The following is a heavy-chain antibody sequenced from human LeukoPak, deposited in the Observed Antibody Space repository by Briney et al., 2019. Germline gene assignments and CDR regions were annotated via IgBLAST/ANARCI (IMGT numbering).Heavy chain of an antibody. D-gene: IGHD5-12*01. Sequence: PGGSLILSCAASGFTFSAYWMTWVRQAPGKGLEWVANIQEDGAEVHYVDSVKGRFTISRDNAKNSLYLQMNTLRAEDTAVYYCARDPLRRFDFWGQGTLVTVSS. V-gene: IGHV3-7*04. CDR1: GFTFSAYW. CDR3: ARDPLRRFDF. J-gene: IGHJ4*02. CDR2: IQEDGAEV.